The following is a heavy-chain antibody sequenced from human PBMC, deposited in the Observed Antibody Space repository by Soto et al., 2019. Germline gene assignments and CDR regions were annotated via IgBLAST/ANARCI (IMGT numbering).Heavy chain of an antibody. CDR3: AKDLTQSTYYYGSGSS. J-gene: IGHJ5*02. D-gene: IGHD3-10*01. Sequence: GGSLRLSCAASGFTFNTYNMNWVCQAPGKGLEWISYISSSSRNIYYADSVKGRFTISRDNSKNTLYLQMNSLRAEDTAVYYCAKDLTQSTYYYGSGSSWGQGTLVTVSS. CDR1: GFTFNTYN. CDR2: ISSSSRNI. V-gene: IGHV3-48*01.